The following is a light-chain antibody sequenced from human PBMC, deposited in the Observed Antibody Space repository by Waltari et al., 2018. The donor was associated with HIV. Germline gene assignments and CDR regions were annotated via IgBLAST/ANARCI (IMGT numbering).Light chain of an antibody. CDR1: QDISNY. CDR2: DAS. J-gene: IGKJ2*01. CDR3: QQYHSYPYT. Sequence: ILMTQSPSSLSASVGDRINITCRASQDISNYLVWFQHKPGEATNSLIFDASSLQSGVPSKFSGNGSGTDFTLTISSLQPEGFATYCCQQYHSYPYTFGQGTKLES. V-gene: IGKV1-16*02.